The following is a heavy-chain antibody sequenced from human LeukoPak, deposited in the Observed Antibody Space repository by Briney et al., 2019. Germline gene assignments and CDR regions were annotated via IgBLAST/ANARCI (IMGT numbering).Heavy chain of an antibody. CDR1: GFNFSTYW. CDR2: IKEDGSEI. CDR3: VTDQTGRHPYFFDY. V-gene: IGHV3-7*01. J-gene: IGHJ4*02. D-gene: IGHD3-10*01. Sequence: GGSLRLSCAASGFNFSTYWMTWVRQVLGKGLEWVANIKEDGSEIYYVDAVKGRFSISRDNAKTSLYLQMNNLSVADTAVYYCVTDQTGRHPYFFDYWGQRTLVTVSS.